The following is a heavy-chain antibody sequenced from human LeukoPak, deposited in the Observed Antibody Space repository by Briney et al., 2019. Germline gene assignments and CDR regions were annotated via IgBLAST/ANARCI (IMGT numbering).Heavy chain of an antibody. J-gene: IGHJ4*02. CDR3: ARVGLYSYGFLDY. Sequence: SETLSLTCTVSGGSISSYYWSWIRQPPGKGLEWIGYIYYSGSTNYNPSLESRVTISVDTSKNQFSLKLSSVTAADTAVYYCARVGLYSYGFLDYWGQGTLVTVSS. V-gene: IGHV4-59*01. D-gene: IGHD5-18*01. CDR1: GGSISSYY. CDR2: IYYSGST.